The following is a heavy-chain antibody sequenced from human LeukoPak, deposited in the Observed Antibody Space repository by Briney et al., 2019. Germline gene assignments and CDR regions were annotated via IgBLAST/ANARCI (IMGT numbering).Heavy chain of an antibody. J-gene: IGHJ4*02. CDR1: GFTFSSYA. Sequence: GGSLRLSCAASGFTFSSYAMSWVRQAPGKGLEWVSAISGSGGSTYYADSVKGRFTISRDNSKNTLYLQMNSLRAEDTAVYYCARAHLWFGELMEGTTMYYFDYWGQGTLVTVSS. CDR2: ISGSGGST. V-gene: IGHV3-23*01. D-gene: IGHD3-10*01. CDR3: ARAHLWFGELMEGTTMYYFDY.